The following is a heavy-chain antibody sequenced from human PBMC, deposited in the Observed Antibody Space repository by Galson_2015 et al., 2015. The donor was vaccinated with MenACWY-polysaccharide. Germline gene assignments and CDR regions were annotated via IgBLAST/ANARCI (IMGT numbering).Heavy chain of an antibody. CDR1: GGSINNYY. D-gene: IGHD6-13*01. Sequence: LSLTCTVSGGSINNYYWSWIRQPPGKGLEWIGYIYYSGSTNYNPSLKSRVTISVDTSRNQFSLKLTSVTAADTAVYYCARWRGTSWYDYWGQGTQVIVSS. V-gene: IGHV4-59*08. J-gene: IGHJ4*02. CDR3: ARWRGTSWYDY. CDR2: IYYSGST.